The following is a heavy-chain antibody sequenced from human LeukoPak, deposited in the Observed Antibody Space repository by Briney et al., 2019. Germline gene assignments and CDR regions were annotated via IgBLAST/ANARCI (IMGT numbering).Heavy chain of an antibody. D-gene: IGHD3-10*01. J-gene: IGHJ4*02. Sequence: SETLSLTCAVYGGSFSGYYWSWIRQPPGKGLEWVGEINHSGSTNYNPSLKSRVTISVDTSKNQFSLKLSSVTAADTAVYYCASSLVVGFGELLDVPFDYWGQGTLVTVSS. CDR2: INHSGST. CDR1: GGSFSGYY. V-gene: IGHV4-34*01. CDR3: ASSLVVGFGELLDVPFDY.